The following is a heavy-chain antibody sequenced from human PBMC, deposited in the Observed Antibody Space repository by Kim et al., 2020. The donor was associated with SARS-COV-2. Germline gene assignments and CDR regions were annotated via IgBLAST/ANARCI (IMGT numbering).Heavy chain of an antibody. V-gene: IGHV3-7*01. Sequence: GGSLRLSCAGSGFIFSNYWMTWVRQGPGKGREWVANRKRDGSEQYCVSSVKGRLTIFRDNAKSSRYLQMNSLRAEDTAVYYCGRHFKTYFDSWGQGTLVT. CDR3: GRHFKTYFDS. CDR1: GFIFSNYW. D-gene: IGHD2-21*01. CDR2: RKRDGSEQ. J-gene: IGHJ5*01.